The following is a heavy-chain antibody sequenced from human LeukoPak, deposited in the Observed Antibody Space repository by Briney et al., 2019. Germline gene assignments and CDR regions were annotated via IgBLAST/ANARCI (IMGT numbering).Heavy chain of an antibody. D-gene: IGHD6-13*01. CDR2: INHSGST. CDR3: ARRAYSRAAFDY. J-gene: IGHJ4*02. Sequence: PSETLSLTCAVYGGSFSGYYWSWIRQPPGKGLEWIGEINHSGSTNYNPSLKSRVTISVDTSKNQFSLKLSSVTAADTAVYYCARRAYSRAAFDYWGQGTLVTVSS. V-gene: IGHV4-34*01. CDR1: GGSFSGYY.